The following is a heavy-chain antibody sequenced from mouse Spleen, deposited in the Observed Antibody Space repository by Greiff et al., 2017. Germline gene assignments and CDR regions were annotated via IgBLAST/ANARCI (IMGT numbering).Heavy chain of an antibody. V-gene: IGHV7-3*01. CDR2: IRNKANGYTT. D-gene: IGHD2-3*01. CDR1: GFTFTDYY. CDR3: ARYHYDGYFYDY. J-gene: IGHJ2*01. Sequence: EVKLEESGGGLVQPGGSLSLSCAASGFTFTDYYMSWVRQPPGKALEWLGFIRNKANGYTTEYSASVKGRFTISRDNSQSILYLQMNALRAEDSATYYCARYHYDGYFYDYWGQGTTLTVSS.